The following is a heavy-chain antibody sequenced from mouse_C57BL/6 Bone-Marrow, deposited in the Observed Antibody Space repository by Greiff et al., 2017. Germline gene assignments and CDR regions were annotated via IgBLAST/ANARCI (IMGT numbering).Heavy chain of an antibody. D-gene: IGHD3-2*02. CDR1: GYTFTSYG. J-gene: IGHJ2*01. CDR2: IYPRSGNT. V-gene: IGHV1-81*01. CDR3: ARGRGWVPLTDY. Sequence: QVHVKQSGAELARPGASVKLSCKASGYTFTSYGISWVKQRTGQGLEWIGEIYPRSGNTYYNEKFKGKATLTADKSSSTAYMELRSLTSEDSAVYVCARGRGWVPLTDYWGQGTTLTVSS.